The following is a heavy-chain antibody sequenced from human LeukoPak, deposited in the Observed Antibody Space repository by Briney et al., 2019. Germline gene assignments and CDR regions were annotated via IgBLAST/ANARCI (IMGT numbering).Heavy chain of an antibody. CDR2: INHSGST. Sequence: SETLSLTCAVYGGSFSGYYWSWIRQPPGKGLEWLGEINHSGSTNYNPSLKSRVTISVDTSKNQFSLKLSSVTAADTAVYYCARGRGVAAKDYWGQGTLVTVSS. D-gene: IGHD3-10*01. CDR1: GGSFSGYY. V-gene: IGHV4-34*01. J-gene: IGHJ4*02. CDR3: ARGRGVAAKDY.